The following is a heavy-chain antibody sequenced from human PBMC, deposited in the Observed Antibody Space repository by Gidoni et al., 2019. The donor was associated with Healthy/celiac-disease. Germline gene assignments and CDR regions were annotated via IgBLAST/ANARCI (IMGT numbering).Heavy chain of an antibody. Sequence: QVQLQQWGAGLLKPSATLSLPCAVYGGSFSGYYWSWIRQPPGKGLEWIGEINHSGSTDYNPSLKSRVTISVDTAKNQFSLKLSSVTAADTAVYYCARGDDYGDPFDYWGQGTLVTVSS. CDR3: ARGDDYGDPFDY. J-gene: IGHJ4*02. V-gene: IGHV4-34*01. CDR1: GGSFSGYY. CDR2: INHSGST. D-gene: IGHD4-17*01.